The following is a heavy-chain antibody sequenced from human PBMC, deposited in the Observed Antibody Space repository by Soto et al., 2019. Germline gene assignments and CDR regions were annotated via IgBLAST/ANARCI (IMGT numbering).Heavy chain of an antibody. J-gene: IGHJ6*02. D-gene: IGHD7-27*01. CDR1: GGTFSSFA. CDR3: ALGNAMDV. CDR2: IMPTVGSP. Sequence: QVQLVQSGAEVKRPGSSVKVSCKASGGTFSSFAINWVRQAPGQGLEWMGGIMPTVGSPNYAKKFQGRVTITADESTSAAYMQLGGLRSDDAAVYYCALGNAMDVWGQGTTVTVSS. V-gene: IGHV1-69*12.